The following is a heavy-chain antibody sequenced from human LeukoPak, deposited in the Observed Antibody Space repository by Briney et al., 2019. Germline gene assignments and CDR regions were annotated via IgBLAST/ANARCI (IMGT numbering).Heavy chain of an antibody. CDR3: ANPSDFDY. V-gene: IGHV3-23*01. J-gene: IGHJ4*02. CDR2: ISGSGGST. Sequence: GGSLRLSCAASGFIFSTYAMTWVRQAPGKGLEWVSAISGSGGSTYYADSVKGRFTISRDNSKNTLYLQMNSLRAEDTAVYYCANPSDFDYWGQGTLVTVSS. CDR1: GFIFSTYA.